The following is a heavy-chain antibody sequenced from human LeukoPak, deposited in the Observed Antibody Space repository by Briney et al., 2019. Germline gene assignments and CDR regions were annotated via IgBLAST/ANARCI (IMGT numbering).Heavy chain of an antibody. CDR3: ARSNYYYDSSGPSDY. D-gene: IGHD3-22*01. J-gene: IGHJ4*02. Sequence: GGSLRLSCAASGFTFSSYSMNWVRQAPGKGLEWVSSISSSSSYIYYADSVKGRFTISRDNAKNSLYLQMNSLRAEDTAVYYCARSNYYYDSSGPSDYWGQGTLVTVSS. V-gene: IGHV3-21*01. CDR1: GFTFSSYS. CDR2: ISSSSSYI.